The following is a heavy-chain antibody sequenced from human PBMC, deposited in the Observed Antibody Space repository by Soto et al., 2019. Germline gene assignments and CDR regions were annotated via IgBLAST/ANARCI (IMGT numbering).Heavy chain of an antibody. CDR2: VYYSGTT. V-gene: IGHV4-61*01. CDR1: GGSVSDKTYY. CDR3: ARTTAVPNTLRSRYFFDY. Sequence: LSLTCSVSGGSVSDKTYYWSWIRQPPGERLEWIGYVYYSGTTNYNPSLKSRVTISVDLSKNRFSLRLSSVTTADTALYYCARTTAVPNTLRSRYFFDYWGQGTLVTVSS. J-gene: IGHJ4*02. D-gene: IGHD4-17*01.